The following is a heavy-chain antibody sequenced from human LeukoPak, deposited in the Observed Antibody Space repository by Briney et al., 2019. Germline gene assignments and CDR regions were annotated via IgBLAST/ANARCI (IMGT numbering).Heavy chain of an antibody. CDR1: GFTFRSNG. CDR3: ARDLYCSGATCYRDCDI. Sequence: TLTLSCAASGFTFRSNGIHWVRQAQGKGLEWVAYIWHDGTNEHYADSVKGRFTISIDNSENTAHMQMNSLRAEDTALYYCARDLYCSGATCYRDCDIWGQGTLVTVSS. V-gene: IGHV3-33*01. J-gene: IGHJ3*02. D-gene: IGHD2-15*01. CDR2: IWHDGTNE.